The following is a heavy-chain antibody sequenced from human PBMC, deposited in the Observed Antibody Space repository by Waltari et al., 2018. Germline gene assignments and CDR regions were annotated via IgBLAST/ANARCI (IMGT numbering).Heavy chain of an antibody. Sequence: QVQLQESGPGLVKPSETLSLTCTVSGGSISSHYWSWIRQPTGKRLEWIGYIYYSGSTNYNPSLKRRVTISVDTSKNQFSRKRSSVTAADTSVYYCARESGGDAIDILGQGTMVTVSS. CDR3: ARESGGDAIDI. D-gene: IGHD3-16*01. J-gene: IGHJ3*02. V-gene: IGHV4-59*11. CDR1: GGSISSHY. CDR2: IYYSGST.